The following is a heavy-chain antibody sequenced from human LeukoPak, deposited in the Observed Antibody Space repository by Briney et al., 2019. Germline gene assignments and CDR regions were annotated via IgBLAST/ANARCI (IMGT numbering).Heavy chain of an antibody. CDR1: GYTFTGYY. D-gene: IGHD3-22*01. Sequence: GASVKVSCKASGYTFTGYYMHWVRQAPGQGLEWMGWINPNSGGTNYAQKFQGRVTMTRDTSISTAYMELSRLRSDDTAVYYCARDGSYDSSGYYVAFDIWGQGTMVTVSS. J-gene: IGHJ3*02. CDR2: INPNSGGT. V-gene: IGHV1-2*02. CDR3: ARDGSYDSSGYYVAFDI.